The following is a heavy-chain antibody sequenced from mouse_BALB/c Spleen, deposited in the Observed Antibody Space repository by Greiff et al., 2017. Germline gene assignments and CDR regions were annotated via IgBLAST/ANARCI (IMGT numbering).Heavy chain of an antibody. V-gene: IGHV2-2*02. D-gene: IGHD1-1*01. J-gene: IGHJ1*01. CDR2: IWSGGST. Sequence: VQLQQSGPGLVQPSQSLSITCTVSGFSLTSYGVHWVRQSPGKGLEWLGVIWSGGSTDYNAAFISRLCISKDNSKSQVFFKMNSLQANDTAIYYCARKVGTSYGRGSGWYFDVWGEGTTVTVSS. CDR3: ARKVGTSYGRGSGWYFDV. CDR1: GFSLTSYG.